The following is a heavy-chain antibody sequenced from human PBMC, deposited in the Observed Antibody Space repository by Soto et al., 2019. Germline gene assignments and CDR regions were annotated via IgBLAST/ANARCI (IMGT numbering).Heavy chain of an antibody. CDR2: IIHIFGTA. Sequence: QVQLVQSGAEVKKPGSSVKVSCKASGGTFSSYAISWVRQAPGQGLEWMGGIIHIFGTANYAQKFQGRVTITADESTSTDYMELSSLRSEDTPVYYCARDEYSSSSDDYWGQGTLVTVSS. J-gene: IGHJ4*02. CDR1: GGTFSSYA. V-gene: IGHV1-69*12. CDR3: ARDEYSSSSDDY. D-gene: IGHD6-6*01.